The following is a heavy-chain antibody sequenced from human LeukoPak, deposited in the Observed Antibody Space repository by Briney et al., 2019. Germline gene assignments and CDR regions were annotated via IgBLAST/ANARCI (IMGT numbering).Heavy chain of an antibody. CDR3: ARDGGGRSSSRNWYDP. CDR2: IYYSGST. CDR1: GGSISSSSYY. V-gene: IGHV4-39*07. J-gene: IGHJ5*02. Sequence: PSETLSLTCTVSGGSISSSSYYWGWIRQPPGKGLEWIGSIYYSGSTYYNPSLKSRVTISLDTSKKQFSLKLTPVTAADTAVYYCARDGGGRSSSRNWYDPWGQGTLVTVSS. D-gene: IGHD2-2*01.